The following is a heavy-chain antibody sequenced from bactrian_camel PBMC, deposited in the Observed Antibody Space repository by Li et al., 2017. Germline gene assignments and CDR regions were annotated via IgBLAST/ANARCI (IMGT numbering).Heavy chain of an antibody. J-gene: IGHJ4*01. D-gene: IGHD4*01. CDR1: GNIEGSDC. V-gene: IGHV3S53*01. CDR2: IQSDGTT. CDR3: ATGRDYSDYVLPFND. Sequence: HVQLVESGGASVQAGGSLTLSCAASGNIEGSDCMGWFRQPPGKGRQGVACIQSDGTTSYAESVRGRFTISKDNAKNTVYLQMNSLKSEDTALYYCATGRDYSDYVLPFNDWGQGTQVTVSS.